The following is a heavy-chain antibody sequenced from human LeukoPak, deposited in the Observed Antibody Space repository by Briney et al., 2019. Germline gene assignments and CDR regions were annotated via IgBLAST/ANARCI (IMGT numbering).Heavy chain of an antibody. CDR2: IYYSGST. J-gene: IGHJ4*02. CDR1: GGSISSYY. Sequence: ASETLSLTCTVSGGSISSYYWSWIRQPPGKGLEWIGYIYYSGSTNYNPSLKSRVTISVDTSKNQFFLKLSSVTAADTAVYYCASIAYSEGSHQDYWGQGTLVTVSS. V-gene: IGHV4-59*08. CDR3: ASIAYSEGSHQDY. D-gene: IGHD1-14*01.